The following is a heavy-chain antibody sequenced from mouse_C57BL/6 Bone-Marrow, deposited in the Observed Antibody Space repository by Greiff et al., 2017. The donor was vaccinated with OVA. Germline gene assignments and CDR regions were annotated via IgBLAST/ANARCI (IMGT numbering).Heavy chain of an antibody. CDR1: GIDFSGYS. V-gene: IGHV4-1*01. J-gene: IGHJ3*01. Sequence: EVQLLESGAGLVQPGGSLKLSCAASGIDFSGYSMSWVRRAPGQGLEWIGEINPDSSTINYAPTLKDKFTISRDNSNNTLYLQMSRVRSEDTAVYYCAKHDGSWGFAYWGQGTLVTVSA. CDR3: AKHDGSWGFAY. CDR2: INPDSSTI. D-gene: IGHD1-1*02.